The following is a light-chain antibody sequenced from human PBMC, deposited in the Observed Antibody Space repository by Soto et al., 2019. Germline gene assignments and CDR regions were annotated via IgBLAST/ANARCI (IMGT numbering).Light chain of an antibody. CDR3: QQYYSTPWT. CDR1: PSVTNY. J-gene: IGKJ1*01. V-gene: IGKV3-11*01. CDR2: GAF. Sequence: IVLTQSPATLSLSPGERATLSCRASPSVTNYLAWYQQRPGQAPRLLIFGAFNRATGIPARFSGSGSGTDFTLTISSLEPEDSAVYYCQQYYSTPWTFGQGTKVEIK.